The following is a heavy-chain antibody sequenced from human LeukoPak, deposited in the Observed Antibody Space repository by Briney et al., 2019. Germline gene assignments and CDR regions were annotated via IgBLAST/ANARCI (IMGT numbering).Heavy chain of an antibody. CDR3: TTDDIVVVPAAIGYYYYGMDV. V-gene: IGHV3-15*01. D-gene: IGHD2-2*01. J-gene: IGHJ6*04. CDR2: IKSKTDGGTT. CDR1: GFTFSNAW. Sequence: PGGSLKLSCAASGFTFSNAWMSWVRQAPGKGLEWVGRIKSKTDGGTTDYAAPVKGRFTISRDDSKNTLYPQMNSLKTEDTAVYYCTTDDIVVVPAAIGYYYYGMDVWGKGTTVTVSS.